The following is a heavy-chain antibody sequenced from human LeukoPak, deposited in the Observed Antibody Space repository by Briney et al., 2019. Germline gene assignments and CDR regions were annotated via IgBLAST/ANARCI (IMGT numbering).Heavy chain of an antibody. CDR1: GASISTYY. D-gene: IGHD6-13*01. Sequence: PSETLSLTCTVSGASISTYYWSWIRQPPGKGLEWIGYIYYSGSTHYNPSLKSRVTISVDTSKTQFPLKLSSVTAADTAVYFCAREMKSGSWGLDYWGQGTLVTVSS. CDR2: IYYSGST. CDR3: AREMKSGSWGLDY. J-gene: IGHJ4*02. V-gene: IGHV4-59*01.